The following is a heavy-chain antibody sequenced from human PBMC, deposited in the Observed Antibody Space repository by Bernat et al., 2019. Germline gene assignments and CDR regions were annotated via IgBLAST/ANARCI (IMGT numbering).Heavy chain of an antibody. J-gene: IGHJ2*01. Sequence: QLQLQESGPGLVKPSETLSLTCTVSGDSISSSRYCWGWIRQPPGKGLEWIGSIYYSGSSYYNPSLKSRLTISLDTSKNQFSLKLSSVTAADTAVYYCARPPGWDYGGYFWAFDLWGRGTLLTVS. CDR3: ARPPGWDYGGYFWAFDL. CDR1: GDSISSSRYC. D-gene: IGHD4-23*01. V-gene: IGHV4-39*01. CDR2: IYYSGSS.